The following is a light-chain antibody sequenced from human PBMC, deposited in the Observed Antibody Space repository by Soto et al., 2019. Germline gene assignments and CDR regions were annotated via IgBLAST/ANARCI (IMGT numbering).Light chain of an antibody. J-gene: IGLJ2*01. Sequence: QSVLTQPPSASATPGQRVTISCSGSNSNIGSNTVIWYQQLPGTAPKLLIYSNNQRPSGVPDRFSGSKSGTSASLAISGLQSEDEADYFCATWDDSLNGVVFGGGTKVTVL. CDR1: NSNIGSNT. V-gene: IGLV1-44*01. CDR3: ATWDDSLNGVV. CDR2: SNN.